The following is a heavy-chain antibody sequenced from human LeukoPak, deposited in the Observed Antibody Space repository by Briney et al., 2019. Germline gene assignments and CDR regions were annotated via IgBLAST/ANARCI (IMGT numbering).Heavy chain of an antibody. Sequence: GGSLRLSCAVSGLTVSTHGMSWVRQAPGKGLEGVSGISGSSGSTYYANSVKGRFTISRDNSKNTVYLQMNSLTAEDTAVYYCANSVFGWGQRTLVTVSS. D-gene: IGHD3-10*02. CDR2: ISGSSGST. V-gene: IGHV3-23*01. CDR3: ANSVFG. J-gene: IGHJ4*02. CDR1: GLTVSTHG.